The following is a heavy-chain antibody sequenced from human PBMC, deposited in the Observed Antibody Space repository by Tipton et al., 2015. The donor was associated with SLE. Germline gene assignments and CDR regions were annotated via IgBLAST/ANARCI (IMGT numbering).Heavy chain of an antibody. CDR1: GDSITDSGYS. CDR2: IHHSGRT. D-gene: IGHD1-26*01. V-gene: IGHV4-31*03. J-gene: IGHJ5*02. Sequence: TLSLTCTVSGDSITDSGYSWNWVRQHPGAGREWIGYIHHSGRTHYNPSLRSRVTISRDTSKNQFSLNVNSVTAADTAVYYCARQHAGGATDTWGQGTLVTVSS. CDR3: ARQHAGGATDT.